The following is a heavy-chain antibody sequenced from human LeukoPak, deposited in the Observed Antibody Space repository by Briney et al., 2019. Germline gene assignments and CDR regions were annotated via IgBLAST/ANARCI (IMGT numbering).Heavy chain of an antibody. Sequence: PGRSLRLSCAASGFTFSSYAMHWVRQAPGKGLEWVAVISYDGSNKYYADSVKGRFTISRDNSKDTLYLQMNSLRAEDTAVYYCARDQTTYSSSLPDYWGQGTLVTASS. CDR1: GFTFSSYA. CDR3: ARDQTTYSSSLPDY. D-gene: IGHD6-6*01. V-gene: IGHV3-30*04. J-gene: IGHJ4*02. CDR2: ISYDGSNK.